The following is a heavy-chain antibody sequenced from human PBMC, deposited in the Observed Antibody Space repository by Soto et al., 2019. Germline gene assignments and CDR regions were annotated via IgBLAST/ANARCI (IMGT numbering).Heavy chain of an antibody. D-gene: IGHD2-2*01. CDR3: AKGTVVLPAAPKTLSGYDS. CDR1: GFNFRNYW. V-gene: IGHV3-7*01. Sequence: GGSLRLSCAASGFNFRNYWMSWVRQAPGKGLEWVANINEDGSEKYYVDSVKGRFTISRDNAKNSLHLQMNTLRAEDTAVYYCAKGTVVLPAAPKTLSGYDSWGQGTLVTVSS. J-gene: IGHJ4*02. CDR2: INEDGSEK.